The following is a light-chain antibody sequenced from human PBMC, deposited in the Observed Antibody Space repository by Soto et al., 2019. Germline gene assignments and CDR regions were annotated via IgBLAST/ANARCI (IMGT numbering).Light chain of an antibody. J-gene: IGKJ4*01. CDR3: QQYDKWPLT. Sequence: EIKMAQSPDTLSVSPGERATLSCRASQSISSKLAWYQQRPGQAPRLLIYGASTRATGVPVRFRGGGSGTEFTLTISGLQSEDFAVYCCQQYDKWPLTFGGGTKVDIK. CDR2: GAS. CDR1: QSISSK. V-gene: IGKV3-15*01.